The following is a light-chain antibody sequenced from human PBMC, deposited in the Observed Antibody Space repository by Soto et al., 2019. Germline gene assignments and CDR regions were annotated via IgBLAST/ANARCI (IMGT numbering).Light chain of an antibody. CDR2: DVS. CDR1: HNINYW. V-gene: IGKV1-5*01. J-gene: IGKJ1*01. CDR3: QHYAFDSQT. Sequence: DIQMTQSPATVSASVGDRVTITCRASHNINYWLAWYQQRPGSAPKLLIYDVSTLQSGVPSRFSGSHSGTDFTLTISPLQPDDFATNYCQHYAFDSQTFGQGTKVEVK.